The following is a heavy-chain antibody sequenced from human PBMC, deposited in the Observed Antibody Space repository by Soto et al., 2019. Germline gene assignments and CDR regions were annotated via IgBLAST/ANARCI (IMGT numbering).Heavy chain of an antibody. CDR3: TRWYYHVGAFDI. CDR2: IRSKAYGGTT. J-gene: IGHJ3*02. CDR1: GFTFGDYA. D-gene: IGHD1-7*01. V-gene: IGHV3-49*03. Sequence: GSLRLSCTASGFTFGDYAMSWFRQAPGKGLEWVGFIRSKAYGGTTEYAASVKGRFTISRDDSNSIAYLQMNSLKTEDTAVYYCTRWYYHVGAFDIWGQGTMVTVSS.